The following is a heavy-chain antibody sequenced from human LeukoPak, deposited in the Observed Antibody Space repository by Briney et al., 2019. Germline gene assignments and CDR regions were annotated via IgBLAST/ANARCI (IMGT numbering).Heavy chain of an antibody. V-gene: IGHV1-2*02. CDR1: GYTFTGYY. J-gene: IGHJ4*02. CDR3: ARDIRGYSYGDRGYYFDY. Sequence: GASVKVSCRASGYTFTGYYMHWVRQAPGQGLEWMGWINPNSGGTNYAQKFQGRVTMTRDTSISTAYMELSRLRSEDTAVYYCARDIRGYSYGDRGYYFDYWGQGTLVTVSS. CDR2: INPNSGGT. D-gene: IGHD5-18*01.